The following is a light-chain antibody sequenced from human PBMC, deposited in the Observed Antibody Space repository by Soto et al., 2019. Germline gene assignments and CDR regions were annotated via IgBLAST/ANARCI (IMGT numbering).Light chain of an antibody. J-gene: IGKJ2*01. CDR3: MQARQTPYT. CDR2: LGS. V-gene: IGKV2-28*01. Sequence: DIVVTHSPLSLPVTPGEPASISCRSSQSLLHSAGYICLDWYLQKPGQSPQLLIYLGSNRASEVPSRFSDSGSVTAFTLKISKVEAEDVGVYYCMQARQTPYTFGQRTKLEIK. CDR1: QSLLHSAGYIC.